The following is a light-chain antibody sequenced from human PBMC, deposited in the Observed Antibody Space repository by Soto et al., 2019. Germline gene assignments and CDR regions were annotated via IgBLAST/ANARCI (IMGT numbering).Light chain of an antibody. CDR1: QSVSSN. J-gene: IGKJ5*01. CDR3: QQYKYGSPIT. V-gene: IGKV3-15*01. Sequence: ESVLIQSPATLCLPPRERATLSCRASQSVSSNLAWYQHKPGQAPRLLIYGASTRATGVPDRFSGTGSGTDFTLTISSRKSEDYAGYYYQQYKYGSPITFGQGTRLEIK. CDR2: GAS.